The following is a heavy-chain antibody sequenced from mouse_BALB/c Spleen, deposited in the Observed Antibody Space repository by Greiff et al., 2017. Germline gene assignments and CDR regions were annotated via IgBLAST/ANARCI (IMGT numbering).Heavy chain of an antibody. V-gene: IGHV5-17*02. CDR3: ARNYGSSYCAMDD. D-gene: IGHD1-1*01. J-gene: IGHJ4*01. CDR1: GFTFSSFG. Sequence: EVQLVESGGGLVQPGGSRKLSCAASGFTFSSFGMHWVRQAPEKGLEWVAYISSGSSTIYYADTVKGRFTISRDNPKNTLFLQMTSLRSEDTAMYYCARNYGSSYCAMDDWGQGTSVTVSS. CDR2: ISSGSSTI.